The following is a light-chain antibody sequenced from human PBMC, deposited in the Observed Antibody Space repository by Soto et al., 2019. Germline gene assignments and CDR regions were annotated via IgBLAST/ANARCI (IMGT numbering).Light chain of an antibody. V-gene: IGKV3-20*01. J-gene: IGKJ5*01. CDR1: QSITTNY. Sequence: EIVLTQSPGTLSLSPGERATLSCRASQSITTNYLAWYQQRPGQAPRLLIYRSSSRATGIPDRFSGSGSGTDFTLTISSLEPEDFAVYYCQQYGSSPITFGQGTRLEIK. CDR2: RSS. CDR3: QQYGSSPIT.